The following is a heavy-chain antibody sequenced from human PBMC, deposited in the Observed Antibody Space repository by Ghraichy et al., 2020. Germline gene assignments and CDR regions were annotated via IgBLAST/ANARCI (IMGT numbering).Heavy chain of an antibody. Sequence: RGSLRLSCAASGFTFSSYGMHWVRQAPGKGMEWVAFIRYDGSNKYYADSVKGRFTISRDNSKNTLYLQMNSLRAEDTAVYYCAKDRSVLLWFGETIDYWGQGTLVTVSS. CDR1: GFTFSSYG. V-gene: IGHV3-30*02. D-gene: IGHD3-10*01. CDR2: IRYDGSNK. CDR3: AKDRSVLLWFGETIDY. J-gene: IGHJ4*02.